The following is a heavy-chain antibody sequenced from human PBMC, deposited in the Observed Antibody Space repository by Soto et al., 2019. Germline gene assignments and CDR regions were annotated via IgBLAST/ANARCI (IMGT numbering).Heavy chain of an antibody. CDR1: GYTFTSYA. J-gene: IGHJ6*03. D-gene: IGHD4-17*01. CDR3: ARDTVTPDHYYYMDV. Sequence: ASVKVSCKASGYTFTSYAMRWVRQAPGQRLEWMGWINAGNGNTKYSQKFQGRVTITRDASASTAYMELSSLRSEDTAVYYCARDTVTPDHYYYMDVWGKGTTVTVSS. CDR2: INAGNGNT. V-gene: IGHV1-3*01.